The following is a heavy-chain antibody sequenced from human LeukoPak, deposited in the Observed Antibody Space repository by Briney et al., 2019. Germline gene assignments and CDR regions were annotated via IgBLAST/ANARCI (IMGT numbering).Heavy chain of an antibody. V-gene: IGHV4-61*01. J-gene: IGHJ4*02. Sequence: SETLSLTCTVSGGSVSSGTYYWTWIRQPPGKELEYIGYIYTSGSTKYNPSLKSRVTISVDTSKNQISLRLNSVTAADTAVYFCARDGFVGIEATGLHYWGQGTRVTVSS. CDR3: ARDGFVGIEATGLHY. D-gene: IGHD5-12*01. CDR1: GGSVSSGTYY. CDR2: IYTSGST.